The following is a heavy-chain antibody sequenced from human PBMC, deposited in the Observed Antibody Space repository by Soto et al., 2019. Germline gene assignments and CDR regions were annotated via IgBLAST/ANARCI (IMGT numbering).Heavy chain of an antibody. CDR2: IYPGDSDT. J-gene: IGHJ5*02. D-gene: IGHD2-2*02. CDR1: GYSFTSYW. CDR3: ARHGRIVVVPAAIRGQVNWFDP. Sequence: GESLKISCKGSGYSFTSYWIGWVRQMPGKGLEWMGIIYPGDSDTRYSPSFQGQVTISADKSISTAYLQWSSLKASDTAMYYCARHGRIVVVPAAIRGQVNWFDPWGQGTLVTVSS. V-gene: IGHV5-51*01.